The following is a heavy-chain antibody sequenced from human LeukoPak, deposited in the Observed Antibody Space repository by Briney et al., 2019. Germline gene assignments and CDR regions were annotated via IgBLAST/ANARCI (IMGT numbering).Heavy chain of an antibody. J-gene: IGHJ3*01. Sequence: GGSLRLSCAVSELTVTINYMSWVRQAPGKGLEWVSIIYSGGSTYCADSVKGRFTISRDNSQNTVYLQMNNLRAEDTALYYCARDSAADDNDFDVWGQGTMVTVSS. D-gene: IGHD6-25*01. CDR2: IYSGGST. CDR3: ARDSAADDNDFDV. CDR1: ELTVTINY. V-gene: IGHV3-66*01.